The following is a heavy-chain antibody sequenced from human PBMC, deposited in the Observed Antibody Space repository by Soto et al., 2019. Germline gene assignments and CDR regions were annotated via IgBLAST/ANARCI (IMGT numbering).Heavy chain of an antibody. CDR1: GFTFSSYW. J-gene: IGHJ4*02. CDR2: TSSDGSST. D-gene: IGHD2-15*01. Sequence: EVQLVESGGGLVQPGGSLRLSCAASGFTFSSYWMHWVRQAPGKGLVWVSRTSSDGSSTSYADCVKGRFTISRDNAKNTLYLQMNSLRAEDTAVYYCVRTSLVVAAATREDYWGQGTLVTVSS. V-gene: IGHV3-74*01. CDR3: VRTSLVVAAATREDY.